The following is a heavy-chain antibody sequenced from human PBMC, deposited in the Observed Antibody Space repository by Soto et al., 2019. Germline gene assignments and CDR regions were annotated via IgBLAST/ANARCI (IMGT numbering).Heavy chain of an antibody. V-gene: IGHV3-23*01. CDR3: AIYSGTYFDY. CDR2: INRGGDRT. Sequence: TGGSLRLSCAASGFSFSSYGMTWVRQAPGKGLEWVSGINRGGDRTYYADSVKGRFTISRDKAKNTLYLQLNSLGAEDTAVYYCAIYSGTYFDYWGQGTLVTVSS. D-gene: IGHD1-26*01. CDR1: GFSFSSYG. J-gene: IGHJ4*02.